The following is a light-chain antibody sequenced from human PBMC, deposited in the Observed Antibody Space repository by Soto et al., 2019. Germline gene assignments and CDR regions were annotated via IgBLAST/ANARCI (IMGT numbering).Light chain of an antibody. Sequence: FVLTQSPVTLSLSPGERATLSCRASQSVNIYLAWYQQKPGQAPRLLIYGAFNRATGIPARFSGSGSGADFTLTISSPEPEDFAVYYCQQRNIWPPVTFGQGTRLEIK. V-gene: IGKV3-11*01. CDR2: GAF. J-gene: IGKJ5*01. CDR1: QSVNIY. CDR3: QQRNIWPPVT.